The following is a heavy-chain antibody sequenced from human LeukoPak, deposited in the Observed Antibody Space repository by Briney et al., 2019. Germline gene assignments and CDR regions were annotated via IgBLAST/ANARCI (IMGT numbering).Heavy chain of an antibody. CDR3: ARDNWIAVAGVLDY. V-gene: IGHV3-30-3*01. CDR1: GFTFSSYA. CDR2: ISYDGSNK. J-gene: IGHJ4*02. Sequence: GGSLRLSCAASGFTFSSYAMHWVRQAPGKGLEWVAVISYDGSNKYYADSVKGRFTISRDNSKNTLYLQMNSLRAEDTAVYYCARDNWIAVAGVLDYWGQGTLVTVSS. D-gene: IGHD6-19*01.